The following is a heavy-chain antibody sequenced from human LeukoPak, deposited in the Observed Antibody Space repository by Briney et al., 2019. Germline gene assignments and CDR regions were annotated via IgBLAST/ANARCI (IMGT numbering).Heavy chain of an antibody. D-gene: IGHD6-19*01. J-gene: IGHJ6*02. CDR1: GFTVSNNY. CDR2: ISSGGTT. V-gene: IGHV3-66*01. CDR3: ARDKGLAVAGTYYYYGMDV. Sequence: GGSLRLSCAASGFTVSNNYMSWVRQAPGKGLEWVSVISSGGTTYYADSVKGRFTISRDNSKNALYLQMNSLRAEDTAMYYCARDKGLAVAGTYYYYGMDVWGQGTTVTVSS.